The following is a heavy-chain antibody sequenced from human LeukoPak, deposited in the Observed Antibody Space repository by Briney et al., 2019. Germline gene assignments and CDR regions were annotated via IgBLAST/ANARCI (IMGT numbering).Heavy chain of an antibody. Sequence: GGSLRLSCVASGFTFSNARMSWVPEAPGKRVERGGRVKSKTDGGTTDYAAPVKGRFTISRDDSKYTLDLQMNSLKTENTAVYYCTTNDVWGQGTMVTVSS. J-gene: IGHJ3*01. CDR3: TTNDV. CDR1: GFTFSNAR. V-gene: IGHV3-15*01. CDR2: VKSKTDGGTT.